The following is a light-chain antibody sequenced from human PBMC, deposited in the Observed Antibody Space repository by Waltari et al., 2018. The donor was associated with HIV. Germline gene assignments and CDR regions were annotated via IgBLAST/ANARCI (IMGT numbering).Light chain of an antibody. CDR3: CSYAGSSTLL. CDR2: AVS. CDR1: SSDVGGYKY. Sequence: QSALTQPASVSGSPGQSITISCTGASSDVGGYKYVSWYQHHPGLAPQHMLDAVSERPSGVSTLFSGSKSGNTASLTSSGLQAEDEADYYCCSYAGSSTLLFGGGTKVTVL. J-gene: IGLJ3*02. V-gene: IGLV2-23*02.